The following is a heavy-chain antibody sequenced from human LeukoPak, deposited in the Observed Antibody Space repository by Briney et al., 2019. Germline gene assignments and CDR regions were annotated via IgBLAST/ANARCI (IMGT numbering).Heavy chain of an antibody. V-gene: IGHV3-30*04. D-gene: IGHD6-19*01. Sequence: GGSVRLSCAASGFTFSSYAMLWVRQAPGKGLEGVAVISYDGSNKYYADSVKGRFTISRDNSKNTLYLQMNSLRAEDTAVYYCARSESGIAVADPFDYWGQGTRVTVSS. CDR3: ARSESGIAVADPFDY. CDR1: GFTFSSYA. J-gene: IGHJ4*02. CDR2: ISYDGSNK.